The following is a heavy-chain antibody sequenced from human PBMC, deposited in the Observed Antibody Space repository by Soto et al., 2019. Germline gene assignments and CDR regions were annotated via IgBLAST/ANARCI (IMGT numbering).Heavy chain of an antibody. D-gene: IGHD2-2*01. V-gene: IGHV3-48*01. J-gene: IGHJ6*02. CDR3: ARDDGYCSSTSCLVGMDV. CDR2: ISSSSSTI. CDR1: GFTFSSYS. Sequence: EVQLVESGGGLVQPGGSLRLSCAASGFTFSSYSMNWVRQAPGKGLEWVSYISSSSSTIYYADSVKGRFTISRDNAKNSLYLHMNSLRAEDTAVYYCARDDGYCSSTSCLVGMDVWGQGTTVTVSS.